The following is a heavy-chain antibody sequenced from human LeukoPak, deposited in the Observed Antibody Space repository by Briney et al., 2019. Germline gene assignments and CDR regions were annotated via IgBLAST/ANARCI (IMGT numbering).Heavy chain of an antibody. CDR2: INPNSGGT. D-gene: IGHD5-12*01. V-gene: IGHV1-2*02. Sequence: ASVKVSCKASGYTFTGYYMHWVRQAPGQGLEWMRWINPNSGGTNYAQKFQGRVTMTRDTSISTAYMELSRLRSDDTAVYYCARSLVATIIRGYYYYGMDVWGQGTTVTVSS. CDR1: GYTFTGYY. J-gene: IGHJ6*02. CDR3: ARSLVATIIRGYYYYGMDV.